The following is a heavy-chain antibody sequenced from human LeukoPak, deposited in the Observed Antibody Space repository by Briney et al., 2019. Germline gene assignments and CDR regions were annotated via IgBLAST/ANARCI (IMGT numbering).Heavy chain of an antibody. CDR3: ARDVPQSHAFDI. Sequence: SVKVSCKASGYTFTSYDINWVRQATGQGLEWMEGIIPIFGTANYAQKFQGRVTITTDESTSTAYMELSSLRSEDTAVYYCARDVPQSHAFDIWGQGTMVTVSS. CDR1: GYTFTSYD. V-gene: IGHV1-69*05. J-gene: IGHJ3*02. CDR2: IIPIFGTA.